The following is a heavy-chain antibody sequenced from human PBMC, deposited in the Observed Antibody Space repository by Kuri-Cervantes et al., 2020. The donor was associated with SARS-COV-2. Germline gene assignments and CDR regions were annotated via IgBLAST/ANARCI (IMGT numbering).Heavy chain of an antibody. D-gene: IGHD6-19*01. V-gene: IGHV1-3*02. CDR2: SNAGNGNT. CDR1: GYTFTSYA. Sequence: ASVKVSCKASGYTFTSYAMHWVRQAPGQRLEWMGWSNAGNGNTKYSQEFQGRVTITRDTSASTAYMELSSLRSEDMAVYYCARDLQIAVVEGAFDIWGQGTMVTVSS. CDR3: ARDLQIAVVEGAFDI. J-gene: IGHJ3*02.